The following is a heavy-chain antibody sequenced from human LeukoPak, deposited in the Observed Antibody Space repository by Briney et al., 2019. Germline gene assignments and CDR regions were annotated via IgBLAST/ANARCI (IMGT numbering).Heavy chain of an antibody. V-gene: IGHV3-53*01. J-gene: IGHJ6*02. CDR1: GLTVSSKY. CDR2: LFIGCST. Sequence: GRSLRLSCLASGLTVSSKYMGLVRPAPRKGLEWVSVLFIGCSTYYADSVKGRFTISRDNSKNTLYLQMNSLRAEDTAVYYCARDSSYSNYNSVYYYGMDVWGQGTTVTVSS. CDR3: ARDSSYSNYNSVYYYGMDV. D-gene: IGHD4-11*01.